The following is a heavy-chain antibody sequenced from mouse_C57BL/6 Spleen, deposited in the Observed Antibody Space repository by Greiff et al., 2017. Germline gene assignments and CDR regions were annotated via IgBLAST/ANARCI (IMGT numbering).Heavy chain of an antibody. D-gene: IGHD2-10*01. CDR3: ARSRPYYGNYGAMDY. J-gene: IGHJ4*01. CDR1: GYTFTDHT. V-gene: IGHV1-78*01. Sequence: VKLQESDAELVKPGASVKISCKASGYTFTDHTIHWMKQRPEQGLEWIGYIYPRDGSTKYNEKFKGKATLTADKSSSTAYMQLNSLTSEDSAVYFCARSRPYYGNYGAMDYGGQGTSVTVSS. CDR2: IYPRDGST.